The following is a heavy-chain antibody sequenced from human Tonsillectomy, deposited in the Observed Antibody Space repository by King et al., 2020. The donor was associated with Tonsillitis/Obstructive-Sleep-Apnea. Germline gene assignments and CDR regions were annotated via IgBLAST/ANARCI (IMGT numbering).Heavy chain of an antibody. CDR3: ARGLNQGWFPPIDS. CDR1: GGSMSSYY. V-gene: IGHV4-59*01. J-gene: IGHJ4*02. CDR2: MYHTGTS. D-gene: IGHD2-15*01. Sequence: VPLQESGPGLVKPSETLSLTCKVSGGSMSSYYWIWLRQPPGKGLEWIGFMYHTGTSTYNPSLKSRVTISEATSKDQVSLRLTSVTTADTGVYYCARGLNQGWFPPIDSWGQGTLVTVSS.